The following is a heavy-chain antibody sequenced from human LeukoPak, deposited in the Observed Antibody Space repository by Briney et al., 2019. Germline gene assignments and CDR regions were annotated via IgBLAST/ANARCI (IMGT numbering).Heavy chain of an antibody. Sequence: SETLSLTCTVSGGSISSYYWSWIRQPPGKGLEWIGYIYYSGSTNYKSSLKSRVTISVDTSKNQFSLKLSSVTAVDTAVYYCAATGAHVDGSRWVWFDSWGQGTLVTVSS. D-gene: IGHD6-13*01. CDR3: AATGAHVDGSRWVWFDS. CDR2: IYYSGST. CDR1: GGSISSYY. V-gene: IGHV4-59*03. J-gene: IGHJ5*01.